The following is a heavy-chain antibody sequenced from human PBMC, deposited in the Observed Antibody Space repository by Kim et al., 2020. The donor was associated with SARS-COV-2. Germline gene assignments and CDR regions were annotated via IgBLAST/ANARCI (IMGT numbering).Heavy chain of an antibody. D-gene: IGHD6-13*01. J-gene: IGHJ6*02. CDR3: AREGYSSSWYPRPYYYYGMDV. CDR2: TYYRSKWYN. CDR1: GDSVSSNSAA. V-gene: IGHV6-1*01. Sequence: SQTLSLTCAISGDSVSSNSAAWNWIRQSPSRGLEWLGRTYYRSKWYNDYAVSVKSRITINPDTSKNQFSLQLNSVTPEDTAVYYCAREGYSSSWYPRPYYYYGMDVWGQGTTVTVSS.